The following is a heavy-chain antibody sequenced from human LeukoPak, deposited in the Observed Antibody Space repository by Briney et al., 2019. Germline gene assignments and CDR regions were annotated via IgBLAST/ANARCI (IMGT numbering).Heavy chain of an antibody. D-gene: IGHD6-13*01. CDR2: FDPEDGET. Sequence: ASVKVSCKVSGYTLTELSMHWVRQAPGKGLEWMGGFDPEDGETIYAQKFQGRVTMTEDTSTDTAYMVLSSLRSEDTAVYYCATDQVAAAGDPHYFDYWGQGTLVTVSS. CDR3: ATDQVAAAGDPHYFDY. V-gene: IGHV1-24*01. J-gene: IGHJ4*02. CDR1: GYTLTELS.